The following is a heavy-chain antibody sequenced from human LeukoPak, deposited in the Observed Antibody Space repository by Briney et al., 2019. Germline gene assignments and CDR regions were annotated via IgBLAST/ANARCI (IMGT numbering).Heavy chain of an antibody. CDR2: ISGSGGST. V-gene: IGHV3-23*01. D-gene: IGHD3-3*01. Sequence: GGSLRLSCAASGFTFSSYAMSWVRQAPGKGLEWVSAISGSGGSTYYADSVKGRFTISRDNSKNTLYLQMNSLRAEDTVVYYCAKYTIFGVVINNYYGMDVWGQGTTVTVSS. J-gene: IGHJ6*02. CDR3: AKYTIFGVVINNYYGMDV. CDR1: GFTFSSYA.